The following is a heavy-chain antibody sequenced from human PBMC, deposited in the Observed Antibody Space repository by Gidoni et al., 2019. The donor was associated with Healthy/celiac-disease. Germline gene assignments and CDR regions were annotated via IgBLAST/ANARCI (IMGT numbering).Heavy chain of an antibody. CDR2: IGGSGGSK. D-gene: IGHD3-3*01. CDR3: AKSPLRFLEWLLDAFDI. Sequence: EVQLLASGGGLVQPGGSLRLSCAASGFPFSRYAMSWVRQAPGKGLECVSAIGGSGGSKYYADSVKGRFTISRDNSKNTLYLQMNSLRAEDTAVYYCAKSPLRFLEWLLDAFDIWGQGTMVTVSS. V-gene: IGHV3-23*01. CDR1: GFPFSRYA. J-gene: IGHJ3*02.